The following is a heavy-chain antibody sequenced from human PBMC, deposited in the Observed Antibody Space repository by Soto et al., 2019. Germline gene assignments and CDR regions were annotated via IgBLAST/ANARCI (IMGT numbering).Heavy chain of an antibody. V-gene: IGHV3-66*01. J-gene: IGHJ3*02. CDR2: IYSGGNT. CDR1: GFTVSSNY. CDR3: AREVRVRGFAFDI. D-gene: IGHD3-3*01. Sequence: PGGSLRLSCAASGFTVSSNYMNWGRQAPGKGLEWVSFIYSGGNTYYADSVKGRFTISRDNSKSMLYLQMNSLRVEDTAVYYCAREVRVRGFAFDIWGQGTMVTVSS.